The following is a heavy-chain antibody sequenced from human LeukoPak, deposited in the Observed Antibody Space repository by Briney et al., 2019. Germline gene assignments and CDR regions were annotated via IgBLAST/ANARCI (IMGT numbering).Heavy chain of an antibody. J-gene: IGHJ4*02. V-gene: IGHV4-61*03. Sequence: PSETLSLTCTVSGGSISSGGYYWSWIRQHPGRGLEWIGYIYYSGSTNYNPSLKSRVTISVDTSKNHFSLKLSSVTAADTAVYYCARWRSSQFDYWGQGTLVTVSS. CDR3: ARWRSSQFDY. CDR1: GGSISSGGYY. CDR2: IYYSGST.